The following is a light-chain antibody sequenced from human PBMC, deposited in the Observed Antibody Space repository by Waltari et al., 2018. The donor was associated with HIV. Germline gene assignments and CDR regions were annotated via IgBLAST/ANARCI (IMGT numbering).Light chain of an antibody. CDR2: GAS. Sequence: AIRMTQSPSSFSASTGDRVSFTCRASQSISSYLAWYQQKPGKAPKLLIYGASTLQSAVPSRFSGSGSGTNFTLTISCLQSEDFATYFYQQYYTNPWTFGQGTKVEIK. CDR3: QQYYTNPWT. V-gene: IGKV1-8*01. CDR1: QSISSY. J-gene: IGKJ1*01.